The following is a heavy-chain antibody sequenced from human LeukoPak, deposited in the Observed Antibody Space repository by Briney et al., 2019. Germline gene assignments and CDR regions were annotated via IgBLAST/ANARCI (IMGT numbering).Heavy chain of an antibody. CDR3: TRALCINGVCEWFDP. Sequence: SETPSLTCSVSGASVSSGNYFWTWIRQPTGKGLEWIGRLSTSGNTNYNPSLESRVTISGDTSKNQFSLQLRSVTAADTAVYYCTRALCINGVCEWFDPRGQGTLVTVSS. J-gene: IGHJ5*02. D-gene: IGHD2-8*01. CDR1: GASVSSGNYF. V-gene: IGHV4-61*02. CDR2: LSTSGNT.